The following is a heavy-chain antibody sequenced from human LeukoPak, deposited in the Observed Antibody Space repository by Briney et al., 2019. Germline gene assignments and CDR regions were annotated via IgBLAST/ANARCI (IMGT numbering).Heavy chain of an antibody. J-gene: IGHJ4*02. D-gene: IGHD4-17*01. V-gene: IGHV3-7*02. CDR2: INQDGSEE. CDR3: ARAFYGDLDY. CDR1: GFTFNTYW. Sequence: PGGSLRLSCAASGFTFNTYWLSWVRQAPGKGLEWVANINQDGSEEYYADSVRGRFTISRDNAKNSLYLQMSSLRAEDTAVYYCARAFYGDLDYWGQGTLVTVSS.